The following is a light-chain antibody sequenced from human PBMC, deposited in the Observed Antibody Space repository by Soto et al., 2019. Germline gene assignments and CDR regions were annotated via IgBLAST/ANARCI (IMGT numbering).Light chain of an antibody. CDR3: QRYNDYQYI. J-gene: IGKJ2*01. Sequence: DIQMTQSPSTLSGSVGDRVTITCRASQSITTWLAWYQQKPGKAPKLLIYRATNLQSGVPSRFSGSGSGTEFSLTISSLQPDDFATYYCQRYNDYQYIFGQGT. CDR2: RAT. V-gene: IGKV1-5*03. CDR1: QSITTW.